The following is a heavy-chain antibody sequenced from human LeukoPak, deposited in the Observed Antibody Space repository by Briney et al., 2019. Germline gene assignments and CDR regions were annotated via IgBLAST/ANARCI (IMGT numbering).Heavy chain of an antibody. D-gene: IGHD5-18*01. V-gene: IGHV5-51*01. CDR1: GYSFTSYW. Sequence: GESLKISCKGSGYSFTSYWIGWVRQMTGKGLEWMGIIYPGDSDTRYSPSFQGQVTISADKSISTAYLQWSSLKASDTAMYYCARRIQLWYDAFDIWGQGTMVTVSS. J-gene: IGHJ3*02. CDR3: ARRIQLWYDAFDI. CDR2: IYPGDSDT.